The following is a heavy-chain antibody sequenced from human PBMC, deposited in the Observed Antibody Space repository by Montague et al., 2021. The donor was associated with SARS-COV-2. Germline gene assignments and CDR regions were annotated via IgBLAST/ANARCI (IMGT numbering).Heavy chain of an antibody. CDR3: ARSAGGVAARLLYGMDQ. V-gene: IGHV4-34*01. CDR1: GGSLSGDH. D-gene: IGHD6-6*01. J-gene: IGHJ6*02. Sequence: SETLSLTCAVYGGSLSGDHWSWIRQPPGKGLEWIGEVYHSGHTNYNVSLKSRVTMSVDTSKSQFSLKVRSVTAADTAVYYCARSAGGVAARLLYGMDQWGQGTTVTVSS. CDR2: VYHSGHT.